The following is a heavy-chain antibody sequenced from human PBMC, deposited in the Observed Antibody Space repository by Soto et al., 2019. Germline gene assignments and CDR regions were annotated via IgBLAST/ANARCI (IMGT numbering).Heavy chain of an antibody. D-gene: IGHD7-27*01. CDR1: GFTFSSYA. Sequence: QVQLVESGGGVVQPGRSLRLSCAASGFTFSSYAMHWVRQAPGKGLEWVAVISYDGSNKYYADSVKGRFTISRDNSKNTLYLQMNSLRAEDTAVYYCARYVNWGFDYWGQGTLVTVS. J-gene: IGHJ4*02. CDR3: ARYVNWGFDY. CDR2: ISYDGSNK. V-gene: IGHV3-30-3*01.